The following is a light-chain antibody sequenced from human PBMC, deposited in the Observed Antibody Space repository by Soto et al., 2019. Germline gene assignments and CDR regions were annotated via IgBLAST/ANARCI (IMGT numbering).Light chain of an antibody. CDR3: SLDTSSSTVV. Sequence: QSALTQPPSVSGSPGQSVTISCTGTSSDVGRYNRVSWYQQPPGTAPKLMIYEVNNRPSGVPDRFSGSKSGNTASLTISGLQAEDEADYYCSLDTSSSTVVFGGGTKLTVL. CDR2: EVN. CDR1: SSDVGRYNR. V-gene: IGLV2-18*01. J-gene: IGLJ2*01.